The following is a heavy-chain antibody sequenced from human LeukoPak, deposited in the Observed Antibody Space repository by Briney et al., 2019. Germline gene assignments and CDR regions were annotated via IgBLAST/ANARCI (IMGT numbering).Heavy chain of an antibody. CDR1: GGTFSSYA. Sequence: SVKVSCKASGGTFSSYAISWVRQAPGQGLEWMVGIIPIFGTANYAQKFQCRVTITTDESTSTAYMELSSRRSEDTAVYYCAREVRVAYYYYMDVWGKGTTVTVSS. V-gene: IGHV1-69*05. CDR3: AREVRVAYYYYMDV. J-gene: IGHJ6*03. D-gene: IGHD2-21*01. CDR2: IIPIFGTA.